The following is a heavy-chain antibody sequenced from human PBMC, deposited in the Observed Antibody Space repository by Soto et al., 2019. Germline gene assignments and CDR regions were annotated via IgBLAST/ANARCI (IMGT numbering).Heavy chain of an antibody. CDR3: ARDLIHIVVVGGGMDV. CDR2: IYYSGST. J-gene: IGHJ6*02. Sequence: PSETLSLTCTVSGGSISSSSYYWGWIRQPPGKGLEWIGSIYYSGSTYYNPSLKSRVTISVDTSKNQFSLKLSSVTAADTAVYYCARDLIHIVVVGGGMDVWGQGTTVTVSS. V-gene: IGHV4-39*02. D-gene: IGHD2-21*01. CDR1: GGSISSSSYY.